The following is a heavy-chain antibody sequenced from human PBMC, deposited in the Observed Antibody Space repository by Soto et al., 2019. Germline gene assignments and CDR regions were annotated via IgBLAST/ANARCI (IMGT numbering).Heavy chain of an antibody. CDR2: ISGSGGST. CDR3: AKGITIFGVVIIVHYYYMDV. D-gene: IGHD3-3*01. V-gene: IGHV3-23*01. J-gene: IGHJ6*03. CDR1: GFTFSSYA. Sequence: GGSLRLSCAASGFTFSSYAMSWVRQAPGKGLEWVSAISGSGGSTYYADSVKGRFTISRDNSKNTLYLQMNSLRAEDTAVYYCAKGITIFGVVIIVHYYYMDVWGKGTTVTVSS.